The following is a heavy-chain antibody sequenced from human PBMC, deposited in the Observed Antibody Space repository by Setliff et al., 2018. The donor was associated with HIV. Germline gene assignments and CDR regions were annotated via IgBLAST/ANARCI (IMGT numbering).Heavy chain of an antibody. V-gene: IGHV3-11*04. J-gene: IGHJ6*03. Sequence: GGSLRLSCAASGFTFSDYYMSWIRQAPGKGLEWVSYISMSGGTIYYADSVKGRFTISRDNAKNSLYLQMNSLRAEDTAVYYCSGSYYPSRWSYHYMDVWGKGTKVTVSS. CDR3: SGSYYPSRWSYHYMDV. D-gene: IGHD3-10*01. CDR2: ISMSGGTI. CDR1: GFTFSDYY.